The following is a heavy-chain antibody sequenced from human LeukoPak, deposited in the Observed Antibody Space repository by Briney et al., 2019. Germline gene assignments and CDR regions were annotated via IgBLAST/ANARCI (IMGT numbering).Heavy chain of an antibody. D-gene: IGHD2/OR15-2a*01. CDR1: GDSITTYY. V-gene: IGHV4-4*09. CDR2: IYINGDT. J-gene: IGHJ4*02. Sequence: SGTLSLTCTVSGDSITTYYWSWVRQAPGQGLECLGYIYINGDTNSNPSLKSRGTLSLDTSKNQFSLRLSSVTAADTAVYYCARGARIFDSWGPGKLVTVSS. CDR3: ARGARIFDS.